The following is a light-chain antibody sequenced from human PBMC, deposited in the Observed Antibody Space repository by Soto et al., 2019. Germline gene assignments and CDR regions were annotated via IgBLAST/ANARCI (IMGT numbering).Light chain of an antibody. J-gene: IGLJ7*01. CDR2: EVN. CDR3: CTYAGTTTPAV. Sequence: QSALTQPASVSGSPGQSITISCTGTSSDVGIYDLVSWYQQLPGKAPKLMIFEVNKRPSGVSNRFSGSKSGNTASLTISWLQAEDEADYYCCTYAGTTTPAVFGGGTQPTVL. V-gene: IGLV2-23*02. CDR1: SSDVGIYDL.